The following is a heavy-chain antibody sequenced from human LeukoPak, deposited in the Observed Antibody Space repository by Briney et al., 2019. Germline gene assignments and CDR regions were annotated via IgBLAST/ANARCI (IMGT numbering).Heavy chain of an antibody. CDR1: RCTFSSYE. D-gene: IGHD3-22*01. CDR2: INSNGRTT. J-gene: IGHJ4*02. V-gene: IGHV3-48*03. Sequence: GGSLRLSCAASRCTFSSYELDWVRQAQGKGLEWVSYINSNGRTTYYADSVKGRFTISRDNAKNSVYLQMDSLRAEDTAVYFCARDSQWLPDYWGQGTLVTVSS. CDR3: ARDSQWLPDY.